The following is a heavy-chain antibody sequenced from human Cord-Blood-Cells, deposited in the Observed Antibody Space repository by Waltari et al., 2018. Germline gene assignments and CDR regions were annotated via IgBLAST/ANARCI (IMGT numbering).Heavy chain of an antibody. D-gene: IGHD3-3*01. CDR3: ATRALGIFGDIDGMDV. CDR1: GNTVPHHY. J-gene: IGHJ6*02. CDR2: VVPEDGET. Sequence: VQLVPSGAEVKKPRATVKIPGKVSGNTVPHHYIHWVQPDPGKGLEWMGVVVPEDGETVYAEKFQGRVTIAADTSTDTAYMELISLRSEETAEYDLATRALGIFGDIDGMDVWGQGTTVTVSS. V-gene: IGHV1-69-2*01.